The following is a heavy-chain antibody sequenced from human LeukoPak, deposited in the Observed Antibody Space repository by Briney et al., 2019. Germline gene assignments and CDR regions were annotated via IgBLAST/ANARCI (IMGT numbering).Heavy chain of an antibody. CDR2: IRDDGNNK. J-gene: IGHJ4*02. Sequence: AGGSLRLSCAASGFSFSNHGMHWVRQAPGKRLEWVAVIRDDGNNKRYANSVNGRFTISRDNAKNTLYLQMNSLGAEDTAVYYCARRINYYDSSGYYYVRYFDSWGQGTLVAVSS. V-gene: IGHV3-33*01. D-gene: IGHD3-22*01. CDR1: GFSFSNHG. CDR3: ARRINYYDSSGYYYVRYFDS.